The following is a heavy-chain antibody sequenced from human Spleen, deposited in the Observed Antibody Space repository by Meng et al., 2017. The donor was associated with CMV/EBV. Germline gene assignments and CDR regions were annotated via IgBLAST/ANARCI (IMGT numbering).Heavy chain of an antibody. V-gene: IGHV1-46*01. D-gene: IGHD6-13*01. Sequence: ASVKVSCKASGYTFTAHYFHWVRQAPGQGLEWMGIINPSGGSTSYAQKFQGRVTMTRDTSTSTVYMELSSLRSEDTAVYYCARPPGDSSSWYGYIDFWGQGTLVTVSS. CDR1: GYTFTAHY. CDR3: ARPPGDSSSWYGYIDF. J-gene: IGHJ4*02. CDR2: INPSGGST.